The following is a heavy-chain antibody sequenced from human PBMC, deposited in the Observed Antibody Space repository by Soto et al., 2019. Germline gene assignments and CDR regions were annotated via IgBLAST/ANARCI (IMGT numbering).Heavy chain of an antibody. CDR1: GFTVSVFS. D-gene: IGHD2-2*01. CDR3: ARGVSVASTPGRSHFFDY. V-gene: IGHV3-21*01. CDR2: ITSGGSNI. Sequence: GGSLRLSCAASGFTVSVFSVNWVRHAPGKALEWVSSITSGGSNIFYADSVKGRFTISRDTAKNSLYLQMNSLRAEDTALYYCARGVSVASTPGRSHFFDYWSQGSLVTVSS. J-gene: IGHJ4*02.